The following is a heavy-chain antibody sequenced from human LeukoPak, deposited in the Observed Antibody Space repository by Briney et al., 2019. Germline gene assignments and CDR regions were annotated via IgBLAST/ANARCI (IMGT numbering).Heavy chain of an antibody. CDR1: GGSISSTSYY. D-gene: IGHD6-19*01. CDR2: IYYSGST. Sequence: QASETLSLTCTVSGGSISSTSYYWGWIRQPPGKGLAWIGSIYYSGSTYYNPSLKSRVTISVDTSKNQFSLKLSSVTAADTAVYYCARRPGGAAVAVPYFDYWGQGTLVTVSS. CDR3: ARRPGGAAVAVPYFDY. V-gene: IGHV4-39*01. J-gene: IGHJ4*02.